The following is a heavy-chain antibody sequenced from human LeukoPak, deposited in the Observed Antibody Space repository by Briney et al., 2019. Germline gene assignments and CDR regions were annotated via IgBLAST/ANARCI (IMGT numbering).Heavy chain of an antibody. CDR1: GFTFSTYS. Sequence: GGSLRLSCAASGFTFSTYSMNWVRQAPGKGLEWVACIRNKARSYTTEYAASVKGIFAISRDDSKELVYLKMNSLRTEDTAVYYCAKDTYCSGTGCYAFDIWGQGTLVTVYS. CDR3: AKDTYCSGTGCYAFDI. D-gene: IGHD2-15*01. V-gene: IGHV3-72*01. J-gene: IGHJ3*02. CDR2: IRNKARSYTT.